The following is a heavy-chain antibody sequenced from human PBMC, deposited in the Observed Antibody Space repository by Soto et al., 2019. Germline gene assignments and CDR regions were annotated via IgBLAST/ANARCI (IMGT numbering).Heavy chain of an antibody. J-gene: IGHJ6*03. D-gene: IGHD2-2*01. CDR2: ISGSGGST. V-gene: IGHV3-23*01. CDR1: GFTFSSYA. Sequence: GGSLRLSCAASGFTFSSYAMSWVRQAPGKGLEWVSAISGSGGSTYYADSVKGRFTISRDNSKNTLYLQMNSLRAEDTAVYYCAKGLISKVVPPSRRIDYYYMDVWGKGTTVTVSS. CDR3: AKGLISKVVPPSRRIDYYYMDV.